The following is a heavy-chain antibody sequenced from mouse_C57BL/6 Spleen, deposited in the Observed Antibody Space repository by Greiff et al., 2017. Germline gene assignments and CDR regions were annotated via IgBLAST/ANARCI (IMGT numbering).Heavy chain of an antibody. CDR2: INPSSGYT. Sequence: QVQLKESGAELAKPGASVKLSCKASGYTFTSYWMHWVKQRPGQGLEWIGYINPSSGYTKYNQKFKDKATLTADKSSSTAYMQLSSLTYEDSAVYYCAREGLITTVVATNYFDYWGQGTTLTVST. V-gene: IGHV1-7*01. CDR1: GYTFTSYW. J-gene: IGHJ2*01. D-gene: IGHD1-1*01. CDR3: AREGLITTVVATNYFDY.